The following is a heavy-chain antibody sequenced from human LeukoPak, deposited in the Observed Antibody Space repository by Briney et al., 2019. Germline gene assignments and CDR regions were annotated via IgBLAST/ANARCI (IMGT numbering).Heavy chain of an antibody. CDR2: ITSSSSSTI. J-gene: IGHJ6*02. D-gene: IGHD3-3*02. CDR3: ARPLSIGFLEWLHGMDV. Sequence: GGSLRLSCAASGFTFSSYSMNWVRQAPGKGLEWVSYITSSSSSTIYYADSVRGRFTISRDNGKNSLYLQMNSLRAEDTAVYYCARPLSIGFLEWLHGMDVWGQGTTVTVSS. V-gene: IGHV3-48*01. CDR1: GFTFSSYS.